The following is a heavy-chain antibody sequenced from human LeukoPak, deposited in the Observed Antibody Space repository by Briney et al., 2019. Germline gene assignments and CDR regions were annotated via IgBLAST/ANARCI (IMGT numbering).Heavy chain of an antibody. V-gene: IGHV3-33*01. Sequence: PGRSLRLSCAASGFTFSSYGMHWVRQAPGKGLEWVAVIWYDGSNKYYADSVKGRFTISRDNSKNTLYLQMNSLRAEDTAVYYCARDGVTTLRGAFDIWGQGTMVTVSS. CDR2: IWYDGSNK. CDR1: GFTFSSYG. CDR3: ARDGVTTLRGAFDI. J-gene: IGHJ3*02. D-gene: IGHD4-17*01.